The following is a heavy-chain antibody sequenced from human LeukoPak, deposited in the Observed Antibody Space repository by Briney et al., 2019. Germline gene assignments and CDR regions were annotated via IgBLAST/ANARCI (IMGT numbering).Heavy chain of an antibody. Sequence: GGSLRLSCAASGFTFSSYGMHWVCQAPGKGLEWVAFIRYDGSNKYYADSVKGRFTISRDNSKNTLYLQMNSLRAEDTAVYYCAKDRVTIFGVVTTLDYWGQGTLVTVSS. CDR1: GFTFSSYG. J-gene: IGHJ4*02. CDR3: AKDRVTIFGVVTTLDY. CDR2: IRYDGSNK. V-gene: IGHV3-30*02. D-gene: IGHD3-3*01.